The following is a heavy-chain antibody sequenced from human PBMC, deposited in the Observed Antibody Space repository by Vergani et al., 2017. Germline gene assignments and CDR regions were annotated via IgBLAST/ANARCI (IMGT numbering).Heavy chain of an antibody. CDR1: GYTFTSYY. J-gene: IGHJ4*02. V-gene: IGHV1-46*01. Sequence: QVQLVQSGAEVKKPGASVKVSCKASGYTFTSYYMHWVRQAPGQGLEWMGIINPSGGSTSYAQKFQGRVTMTRDTSTSTVYMELRSLRSEDTAVYYCARSPRSGYYTAPTDYWGQGTLVTVSS. CDR3: ARSPRSGYYTAPTDY. CDR2: INPSGGST. D-gene: IGHD3-3*01.